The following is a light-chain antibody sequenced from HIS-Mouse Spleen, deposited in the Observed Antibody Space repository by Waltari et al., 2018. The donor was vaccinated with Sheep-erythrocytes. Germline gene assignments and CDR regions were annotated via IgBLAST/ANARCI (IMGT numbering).Light chain of an antibody. Sequence: QSALTQPRSVSGSPGQSVTISCTGTSSDVGGYNYVPWYQQHPGKAPKLMIYDVSKRPSGVPVRFSCSKSGNTASLTISGLQAEDEADYYCCSYAGSYNHVFATGTKVTVL. CDR3: CSYAGSYNHV. CDR1: SSDVGGYNY. CDR2: DVS. J-gene: IGLJ1*01. V-gene: IGLV2-11*01.